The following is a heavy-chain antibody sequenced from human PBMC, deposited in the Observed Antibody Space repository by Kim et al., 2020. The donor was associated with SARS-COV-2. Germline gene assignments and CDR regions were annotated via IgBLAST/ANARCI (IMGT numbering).Heavy chain of an antibody. CDR3: AKEGSTWELHGSVYYFDY. V-gene: IGHV3-30*18. Sequence: GGSLRLSCAASGFTFSSYGMHWVRQAPGKGLEWVAVISYDGSNKYYADSVKGRFTISRDNSKNTLYLQMNSLRAEDTAVYYCAKEGSTWELHGSVYYFDYWGQGTLVTVSS. D-gene: IGHD1-26*01. J-gene: IGHJ4*02. CDR2: ISYDGSNK. CDR1: GFTFSSYG.